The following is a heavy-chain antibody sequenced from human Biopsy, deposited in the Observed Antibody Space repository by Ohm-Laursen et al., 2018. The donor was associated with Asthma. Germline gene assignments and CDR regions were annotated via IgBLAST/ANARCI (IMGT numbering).Heavy chain of an antibody. CDR2: VSSDGHNK. J-gene: IGHJ3*02. CDR1: GFVFSQCG. D-gene: IGHD3-22*01. V-gene: IGHV3-30*03. Sequence: SLRLSCAVSGFVFSQCGMHWVRQGPGKGLEWVALVSSDGHNKYYEQSVKGRFTISRDNSRNRLDLQINRLTVEDSAVYFCARQSGQDNGDSSAFDTWGQGTKVAVSS. CDR3: ARQSGQDNGDSSAFDT.